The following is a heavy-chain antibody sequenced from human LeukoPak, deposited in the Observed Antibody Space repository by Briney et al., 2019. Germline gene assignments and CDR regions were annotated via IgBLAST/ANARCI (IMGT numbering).Heavy chain of an antibody. J-gene: IGHJ4*02. V-gene: IGHV4-59*01. CDR1: GGSLSSYY. Sequence: SETLSLTCTASGGSLSSYYWSWIRQPPGKGREWIAYIYYTGTTNYNPSLKSRVTIPVDTSKHQFSLKLPSVTAADTDVYYCVSDRRDDYGDYRGADYWGQGTLVTVSS. CDR3: VSDRRDDYGDYRGADY. CDR2: IYYTGTT. D-gene: IGHD4-17*01.